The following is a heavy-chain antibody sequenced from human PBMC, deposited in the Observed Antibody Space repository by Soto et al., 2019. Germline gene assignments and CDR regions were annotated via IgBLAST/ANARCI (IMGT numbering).Heavy chain of an antibody. V-gene: IGHV5-51*01. CDR1: GYTFTDYW. Sequence: GESLKISCKGSGYTFTDYWIGWVRQLPGKGLEWMGIIYPGDSDTRYSPSFQGHVTISVDTSKNQFSLKLSSVTAADTAVYYCASPSTVNYYYYGMDVWGQGTTVTVS. J-gene: IGHJ6*02. CDR2: IYPGDSDT. D-gene: IGHD4-17*01. CDR3: ASPSTVNYYYYGMDV.